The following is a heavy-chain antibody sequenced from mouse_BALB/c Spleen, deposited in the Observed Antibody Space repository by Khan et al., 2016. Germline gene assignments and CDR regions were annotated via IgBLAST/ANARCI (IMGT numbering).Heavy chain of an antibody. D-gene: IGHD2-4*01. V-gene: IGHV1-4*01. CDR2: INPRSDHT. CDR1: GHSFLNHT. Sequence: QVQLQQSGAELARPGASVKMSCKASGHSFLNHTIHWVKQRPGQGLEWIGYINPRSDHTTYNQKFKDKATLTADRSSSTAYMQLDSLTSEDSAVFYCSRSPIFYDYGFTYWCQGTLVTVSA. J-gene: IGHJ3*01. CDR3: SRSPIFYDYGFTY.